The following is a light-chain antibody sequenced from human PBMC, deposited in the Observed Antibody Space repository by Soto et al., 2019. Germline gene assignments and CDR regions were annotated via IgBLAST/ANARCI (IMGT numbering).Light chain of an antibody. CDR2: GAS. Sequence: IQMTQSPTSLSASVGDRVTITCRASQGISNFLGWIQQKPGKAPKSLIFGASSLQSGVPSKFSGSVSDIDFTLTITSLQPEDLATDYCVQYHSYPPTFGQGTKVEIK. V-gene: IGKV1-16*02. J-gene: IGKJ1*01. CDR1: QGISNF. CDR3: VQYHSYPPT.